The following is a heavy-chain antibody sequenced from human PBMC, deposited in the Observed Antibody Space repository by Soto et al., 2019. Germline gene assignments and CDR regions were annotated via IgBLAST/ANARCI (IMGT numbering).Heavy chain of an antibody. Sequence: SETLSLTCTVSGGSISSGDYYWSWIRQPPGKGLEWIGYIYYSGSTYYNPSLKSRVTISVDTSKNQFSLKLSSVTAADTAVHYCARGAFTIFGVVTVNEIDYWGQGTLVTVSS. V-gene: IGHV4-30-4*01. J-gene: IGHJ4*02. CDR2: IYYSGST. CDR1: GGSISSGDYY. D-gene: IGHD3-3*01. CDR3: ARGAFTIFGVVTVNEIDY.